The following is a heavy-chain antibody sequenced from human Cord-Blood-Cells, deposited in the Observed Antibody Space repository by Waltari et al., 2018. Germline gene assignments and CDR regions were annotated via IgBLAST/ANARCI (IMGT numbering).Heavy chain of an antibody. Sequence: QVQLQESGPGLVKPSQTLSLTCTVSGGPISSGGYSWHWLRQPPGKGLEWIGYIYYSGSTYYNPSLKSRVTISVDTSKNQFSLKLSSVTAADTAVYYCARDKRGVTGNDAFDIWGQGTMVTVSS. CDR2: IYYSGST. J-gene: IGHJ3*02. CDR3: ARDKRGVTGNDAFDI. CDR1: GGPISSGGYS. D-gene: IGHD7-27*01. V-gene: IGHV4-31*03.